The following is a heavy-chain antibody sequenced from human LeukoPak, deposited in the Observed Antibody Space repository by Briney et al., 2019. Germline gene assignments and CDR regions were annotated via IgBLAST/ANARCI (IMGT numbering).Heavy chain of an antibody. Sequence: SVKVSCKASGGTFSSYAISWVRQAPGQGLEWMGGIIPIFGTANYAQKFQGRVTITADESTGTAYMELSSLRSEDTAVYYCARVASGYCSSTSCYDYWGQGTLVTVSS. D-gene: IGHD2-2*01. V-gene: IGHV1-69*13. J-gene: IGHJ4*02. CDR1: GGTFSSYA. CDR2: IIPIFGTA. CDR3: ARVASGYCSSTSCYDY.